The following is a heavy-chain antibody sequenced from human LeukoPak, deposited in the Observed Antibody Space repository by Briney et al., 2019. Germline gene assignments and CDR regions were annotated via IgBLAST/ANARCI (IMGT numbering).Heavy chain of an antibody. CDR2: IDEHGTTI. J-gene: IGHJ4*02. CDR1: GFTFSRYW. V-gene: IGHV3-74*01. CDR3: ARDVGGAGSH. Sequence: GGSLRLSSAASGFTFSRYWMHWVRQAPGEVLVWVSRIDEHGTTIDYADSVRDRFAISRDNAKNTLYLHMNSLRAEDTAMYYCARDVGGAGSHWGQGSLVTVSS. D-gene: IGHD3-10*01.